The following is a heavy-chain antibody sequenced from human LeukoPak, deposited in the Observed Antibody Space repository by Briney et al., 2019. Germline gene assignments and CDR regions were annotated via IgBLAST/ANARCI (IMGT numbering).Heavy chain of an antibody. J-gene: IGHJ4*02. V-gene: IGHV3-23*01. CDR1: GFTGPSFA. CDR2: IAAGATGT. CDR3: AKSYDSGGYPLGDY. Sequence: PGGSLRLSCSASGFTGPSFAMAWVRQAPGKGLEWVSGIAAGATGTYYSDSAKGRFTISRDNSRKTVQLQMNSLRAEDTAVYYCAKSYDSGGYPLGDYWGQGTLVTVSS. D-gene: IGHD3-22*01.